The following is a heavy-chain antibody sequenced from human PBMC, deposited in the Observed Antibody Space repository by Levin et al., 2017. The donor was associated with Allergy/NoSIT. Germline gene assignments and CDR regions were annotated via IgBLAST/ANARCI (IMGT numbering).Heavy chain of an antibody. Sequence: ASVKVSCKASGYTFTGYYMHWVRQAPGQGLEWMGWINPNSGGTNYAQKFQGRVTMTRDTSISTAYMELSRLRSDDTAVYYCARDRVLYSSGWYQDYWGQGTLVTVSS. CDR2: INPNSGGT. V-gene: IGHV1-2*02. D-gene: IGHD6-19*01. J-gene: IGHJ4*02. CDR3: ARDRVLYSSGWYQDY. CDR1: GYTFTGYY.